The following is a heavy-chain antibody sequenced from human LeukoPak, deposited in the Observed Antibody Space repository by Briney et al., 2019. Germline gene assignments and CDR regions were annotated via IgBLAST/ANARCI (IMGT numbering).Heavy chain of an antibody. CDR3: ARDHQAMVRSGSKGVFDF. CDR1: GFTFSSYS. D-gene: IGHD5-18*01. Sequence: GGSLRLSCAASGFTFSSYSMNWVRQAPGKGLEWVSSISSSSYIYYADSVKGRFTISRDNAKNSLYVQMNSLIAEDTAVYYCARDHQAMVRSGSKGVFDFWGQGTLVTVSS. J-gene: IGHJ5*01. V-gene: IGHV3-21*01. CDR2: ISSSSYI.